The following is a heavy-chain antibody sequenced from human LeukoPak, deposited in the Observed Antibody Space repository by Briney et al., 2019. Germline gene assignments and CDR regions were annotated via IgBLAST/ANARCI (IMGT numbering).Heavy chain of an antibody. CDR3: ARSNYHPLSYYYYGMDV. CDR2: IYHSGST. J-gene: IGHJ6*02. D-gene: IGHD4-11*01. V-gene: IGHV4-30-2*02. Sequence: SQTLSLTCAVSGGSINSGGSSWSWIRQPPGEGLEWVGYIYHSGSTYYNPSLKSRVTISVDRSKNQFSLKLSSVTAADTAVYYCARSNYHPLSYYYYGMDVWGQGTTVTVSS. CDR1: GGSINSGGSS.